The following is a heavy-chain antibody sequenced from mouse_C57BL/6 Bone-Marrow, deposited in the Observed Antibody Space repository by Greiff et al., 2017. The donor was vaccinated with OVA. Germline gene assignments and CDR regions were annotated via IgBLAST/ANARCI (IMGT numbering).Heavy chain of an antibody. CDR2: IRNKANGYTT. CDR3: ARYIDYYYGSYWYFDV. D-gene: IGHD1-2*01. J-gene: IGHJ1*03. V-gene: IGHV7-3*01. Sequence: EVKLMESGGGLVQPGGSLSLSCAASGFTFTDYYMSWVRQPPGKALEWLGFIRNKANGYTTEYSASVKGRFTISRDNSQSILYLQMNALRAEDSATYYCARYIDYYYGSYWYFDVWGTGTTVTVSS. CDR1: GFTFTDYY.